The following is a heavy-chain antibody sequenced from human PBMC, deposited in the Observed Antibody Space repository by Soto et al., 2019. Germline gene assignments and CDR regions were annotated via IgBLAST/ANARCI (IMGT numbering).Heavy chain of an antibody. Sequence: SGPTLVNPTQTLTLTCTFSGFSLSTSGMRVSWIRQPPGKALEWLARIDWDDDKLYSTSLKARLTISKDTSKNQVVLTMTNMDPVDTATYYCARSIVAAGNRWFDPWGQGTLVTVSS. J-gene: IGHJ5*02. CDR3: ARSIVAAGNRWFDP. V-gene: IGHV2-70*04. D-gene: IGHD6-13*01. CDR1: GFSLSTSGMR. CDR2: IDWDDDK.